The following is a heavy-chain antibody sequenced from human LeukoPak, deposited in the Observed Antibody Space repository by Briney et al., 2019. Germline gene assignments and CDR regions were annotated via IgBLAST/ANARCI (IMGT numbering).Heavy chain of an antibody. V-gene: IGHV7-4-1*02. J-gene: IGHJ3*02. CDR2: INTNTGNP. CDR3: ARFGAPEAFDI. CDR1: GYTFTPYA. Sequence: ASVKVSCKASGYTFTPYAMNWVRQAPGQGLEWMGWINTNTGNPTYAQGFTGRFVFPLDTSVSTAYLQISSLKAEDTAIYYCARFGAPEAFDIWGQGTMLTVSS. D-gene: IGHD3-16*01.